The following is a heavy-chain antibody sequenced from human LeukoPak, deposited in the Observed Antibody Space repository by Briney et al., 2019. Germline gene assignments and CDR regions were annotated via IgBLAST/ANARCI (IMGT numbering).Heavy chain of an antibody. CDR2: IFPSGGEI. CDR3: ARGRNTDFWSGYYTNYCDY. J-gene: IGHJ4*02. Sequence: AGSLRLSCAASGFTFSTFAMIWVRQPPGKGLEWVSSIFPSGGEIHYADSVKGRFTISRDNSKNTLYLQMNSLRVEDTAVYYCARGRNTDFWSGYYTNYCDYWGQGTLVTVSS. D-gene: IGHD3-3*01. V-gene: IGHV3-23*01. CDR1: GFTFSTFA.